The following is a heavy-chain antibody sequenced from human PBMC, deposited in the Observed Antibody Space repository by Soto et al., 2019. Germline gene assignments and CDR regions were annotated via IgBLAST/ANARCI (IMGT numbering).Heavy chain of an antibody. CDR3: ARESDYGDYSVFDY. CDR1: GYTFTGYY. V-gene: IGHV1-2*04. CDR2: INPNSGGP. D-gene: IGHD4-17*01. Sequence: QVQLVQSGAAVKKPGASVKVSCKASGYTFTGYYMHWVRQAPGQGLEWMGWINPNSGGPNYAQNFQGWVTMTRDTSISTAYMELSRLRSDDTAVYYCARESDYGDYSVFDYWGQGTLVTVSS. J-gene: IGHJ4*02.